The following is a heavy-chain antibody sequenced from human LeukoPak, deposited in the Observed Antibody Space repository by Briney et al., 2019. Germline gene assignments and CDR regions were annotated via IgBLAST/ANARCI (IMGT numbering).Heavy chain of an antibody. CDR1: GFTFSSYS. CDR3: ARDQKHPYSSGSTFGMDV. J-gene: IGHJ6*02. V-gene: IGHV3-48*04. CDR2: ISSSSSTI. Sequence: PGGSLRLSCAASGFTFSSYSMNWVRQAPGKGLEWVSYISSSSSTIYYADSVKGRFTISRDNAKNSLYLQMNSLRAEDTAVYYCARDQKHPYSSGSTFGMDVWGQGTTVTVSS. D-gene: IGHD6-19*01.